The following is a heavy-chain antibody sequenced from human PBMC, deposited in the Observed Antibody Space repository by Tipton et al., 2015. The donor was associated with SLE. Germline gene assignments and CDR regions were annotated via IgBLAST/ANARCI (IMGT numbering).Heavy chain of an antibody. V-gene: IGHV4-59*07. Sequence: TLSLTCTVSSGSISSRYWTWIRQPPGRGLEWIGSIYYTGKTYNSPSLKSRLSISVDTSKNQFSLKLTSVSAADTAMYYCAAAVLNPSFLDYWCQGILVTFSS. CDR1: SGSISSRY. CDR3: AAAVLNPSFLDY. J-gene: IGHJ4*02. CDR2: IYYTGKT. D-gene: IGHD3-10*01.